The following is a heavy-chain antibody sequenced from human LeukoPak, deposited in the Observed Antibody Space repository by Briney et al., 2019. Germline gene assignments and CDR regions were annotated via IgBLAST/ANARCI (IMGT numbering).Heavy chain of an antibody. Sequence: ASVKVSCKVSGHSLTRLSMHWVRRGPGKGLEWMGGVDPQQAGNVNAQHFEGRVTMTMDTSTYTAYMELRSLTSEDTAIYFCATALKTPQTLLWYLDLWGRVSLATVS. CDR1: GHSLTRLS. J-gene: IGHJ2*01. V-gene: IGHV1-24*01. CDR2: VDPQQAGN. CDR3: ATALKTPQTLLWYLDL. D-gene: IGHD2-21*02.